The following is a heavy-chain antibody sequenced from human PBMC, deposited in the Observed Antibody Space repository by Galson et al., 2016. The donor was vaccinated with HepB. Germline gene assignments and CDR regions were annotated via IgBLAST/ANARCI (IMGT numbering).Heavy chain of an antibody. D-gene: IGHD3-3*01. Sequence: SVKVSCKASGYTFTSYYLHWVRQAPGQGIEWMGIINPGGGGTSYAQKFQGRVSMRSDTSTNTIYMELSSLRSEDTAVYYCARGVECAADCYIDFWGQGTLVTVSS. V-gene: IGHV1-46*01. CDR1: GYTFTSYY. CDR3: ARGVECAADCYIDF. J-gene: IGHJ4*02. CDR2: INPGGGGT.